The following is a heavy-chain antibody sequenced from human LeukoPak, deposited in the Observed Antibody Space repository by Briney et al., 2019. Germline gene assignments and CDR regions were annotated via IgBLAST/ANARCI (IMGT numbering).Heavy chain of an antibody. CDR2: IYYSGST. CDR1: GGSLSSSTYY. V-gene: IGHV4-39*01. J-gene: IGHJ4*02. D-gene: IGHD6-13*01. Sequence: SETLSLTCTVSGGSLSSSTYYWGWIRQPPGKGLEWVGSIYYSGSTYYNPSLKSRVTISVDTSKNQFSLKLSSVTAADTAVFYCVRHVKADPYSSPDYWGQGTLVTVSS. CDR3: VRHVKADPYSSPDY.